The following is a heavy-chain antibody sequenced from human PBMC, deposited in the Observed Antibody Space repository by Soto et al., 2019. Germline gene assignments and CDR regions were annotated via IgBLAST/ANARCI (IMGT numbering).Heavy chain of an antibody. CDR2: ISGTGTFI. V-gene: IGHV3-21*06. CDR3: ARGSGTDTGDALDI. J-gene: IGHJ3*02. CDR1: GFTFTRHS. D-gene: IGHD2-21*02. Sequence: EVQLVESGGGLVKPGWSLRLSCAASGFTFTRHSMNWVRQAPGKGLEWVSCISGTGTFIYYSDSVKGRFTISRDDAKTSLYLQMNSLTAEDTAVYYCARGSGTDTGDALDIWGPGTMVTVS.